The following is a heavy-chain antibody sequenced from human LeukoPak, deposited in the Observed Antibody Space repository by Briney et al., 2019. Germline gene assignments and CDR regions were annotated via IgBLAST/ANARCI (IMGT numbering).Heavy chain of an antibody. CDR3: AKGQRSCGGGRCELFDS. D-gene: IGHD2-15*01. Sequence: GRSLRLSCAASGFTFTSYAMHWVRQAPGKGLEWVAVISYDGSNKYYADSVKGRFTISRDNSRNTLYLQLGSLRAEDTAVYYCAKGQRSCGGGRCELFDSWGQGTLVTVSS. V-gene: IGHV3-30-3*01. CDR1: GFTFTSYA. J-gene: IGHJ4*02. CDR2: ISYDGSNK.